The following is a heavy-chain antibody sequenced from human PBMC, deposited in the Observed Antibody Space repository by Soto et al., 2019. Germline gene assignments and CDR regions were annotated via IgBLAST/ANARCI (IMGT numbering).Heavy chain of an antibody. CDR1: GFSFSISP. Sequence: SGGSLRIACSASGFSFSISPMHWVRQAPGKGPEWVALISYDGTNKFYADSVKGRFTISRDNSKSTLYLQVDSLRPEDAAVYYCARDPKTSGGQHWAFNYFDSWGQGTLVTVS. CDR3: ARDPKTSGGQHWAFNYFDS. V-gene: IGHV3-30-3*01. J-gene: IGHJ4*02. CDR2: ISYDGTNK. D-gene: IGHD7-27*01.